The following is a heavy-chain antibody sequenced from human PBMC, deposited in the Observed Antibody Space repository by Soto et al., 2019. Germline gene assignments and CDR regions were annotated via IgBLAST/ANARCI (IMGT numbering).Heavy chain of an antibody. CDR2: IWYDGSNK. V-gene: IGHV3-33*01. CDR1: GFTFSSYG. J-gene: IGHJ6*02. Sequence: PGGSLRLSCAASGFTFSSYGMHWVRQAPGKGLEWVAVIWYDGSNKYYADSVKGRFTISRDNSKNTLYLQMNSLRAEDTAVYYCAREEHSYYYYGMDVWGQGTTVTVSS. D-gene: IGHD1-26*01. CDR3: AREEHSYYYYGMDV.